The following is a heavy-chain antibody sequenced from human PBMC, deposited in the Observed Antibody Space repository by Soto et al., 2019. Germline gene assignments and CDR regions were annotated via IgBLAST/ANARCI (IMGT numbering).Heavy chain of an antibody. V-gene: IGHV1-3*01. Sequence: ASVKVSCKASGYTFTSYAMHWVRQAPGQRLEWMGWINAGNGNTKYSQKFQGRVTITRDTSASTAYMELSSLRSEDTAVYYCARICDDILTGYQGENFDYWGQGTLVTVSS. D-gene: IGHD3-9*01. J-gene: IGHJ4*02. CDR2: INAGNGNT. CDR3: ARICDDILTGYQGENFDY. CDR1: GYTFTSYA.